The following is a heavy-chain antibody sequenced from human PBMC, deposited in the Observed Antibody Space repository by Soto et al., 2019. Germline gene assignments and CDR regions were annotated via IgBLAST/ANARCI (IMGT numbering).Heavy chain of an antibody. V-gene: IGHV5-51*01. CDR3: ARRGYYYDSSGYYLAQIDY. D-gene: IGHD3-22*01. Sequence: GESLKISCKGSGYSFTSYWIGWVRQMPGKGLEWMGIIYPGDSDTRYSPSFQGQVTISADKSISTAYLQWSSLKASDTAMYYCARRGYYYDSSGYYLAQIDYWGQGTLVTAPQ. CDR1: GYSFTSYW. CDR2: IYPGDSDT. J-gene: IGHJ4*02.